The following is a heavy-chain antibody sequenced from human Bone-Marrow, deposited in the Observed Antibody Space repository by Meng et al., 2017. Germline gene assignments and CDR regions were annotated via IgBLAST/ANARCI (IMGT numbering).Heavy chain of an antibody. J-gene: IGHJ4*02. CDR1: VFTFNNYG. V-gene: IGHV3-33*08. CDR3: ARDYYDSPGPFDY. CDR2: VWYDGSNK. D-gene: IGHD3-22*01. Sequence: VLLVESGGGVVHPGRSLGLSWEASVFTFNNYGMHWVRQSPGKGLEWVAVVWYDGSNKYYADSVKGRFTISRDNSKNTLYLQMNSLRAEDTAIYYCARDYYDSPGPFDYWGQGTLVTVSS.